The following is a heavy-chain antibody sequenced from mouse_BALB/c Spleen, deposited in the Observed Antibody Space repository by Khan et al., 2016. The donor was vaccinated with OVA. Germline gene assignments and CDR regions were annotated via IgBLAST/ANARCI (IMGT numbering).Heavy chain of an antibody. CDR1: GFDFSRYW. CDR3: TRCGYYGLEVY. V-gene: IGHV4-1*02. D-gene: IGHD2-3*01. Sequence: VRLQQSGGGLVQPGGSLKLSCAASGFDFSRYWMSWVRQAPGKGLEWIGEINPDSRTINYTPSLKDKFIISRDNAKNTLYLQMSKVSSEDTALYYCTRCGYYGLEVYWGQGTLVTVSA. CDR2: INPDSRTI. J-gene: IGHJ3*01.